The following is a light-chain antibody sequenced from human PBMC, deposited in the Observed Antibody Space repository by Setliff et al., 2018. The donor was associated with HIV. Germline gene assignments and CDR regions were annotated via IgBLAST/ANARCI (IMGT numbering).Light chain of an antibody. CDR2: DVN. CDR1: SSDVGTYNF. CDR3: SSYTSTTPLYV. V-gene: IGLV2-14*03. J-gene: IGLJ1*01. Sequence: QSVQAQPASVSGSPGQPITISCTGTSSDVGTYNFVSWYQQHPGKAPKLLIYDVNNRPSGVSNRFSGSKSGNTASLTISGLQAEDEADYHCSSYTSTTPLYVFGTGTKVTVL.